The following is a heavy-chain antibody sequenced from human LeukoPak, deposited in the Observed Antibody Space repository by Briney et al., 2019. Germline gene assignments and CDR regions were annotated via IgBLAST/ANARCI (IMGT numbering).Heavy chain of an antibody. CDR1: GGSISSYY. Sequence: PSETLSLTCTVSGGSISSYYWSWIRQSPGKGLEWIGYIYNSGSTNYNPSLKSRVTISVDTSKNQFSLKLSSVTAADTAVYYCARDFLQGTRGNTGGSFDYWGQGILVTVSS. V-gene: IGHV4-59*12. D-gene: IGHD3-16*01. J-gene: IGHJ4*02. CDR3: ARDFLQGTRGNTGGSFDY. CDR2: IYNSGST.